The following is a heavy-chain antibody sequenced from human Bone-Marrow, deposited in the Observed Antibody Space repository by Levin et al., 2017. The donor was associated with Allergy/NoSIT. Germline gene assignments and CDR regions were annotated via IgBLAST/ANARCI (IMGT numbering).Heavy chain of an antibody. Sequence: GESLKISCVASGFTFSTYWMHWVRQAPGKGLVWVSRINSDGSSTSYADSVKGRFTISRDNAKNTLYLQMSSLRDEDTAVYYCAAPEPDYWGQGTLVTVSS. CDR2: INSDGSST. J-gene: IGHJ4*02. V-gene: IGHV3-74*01. CDR3: AAPEPDY. CDR1: GFTFSTYW.